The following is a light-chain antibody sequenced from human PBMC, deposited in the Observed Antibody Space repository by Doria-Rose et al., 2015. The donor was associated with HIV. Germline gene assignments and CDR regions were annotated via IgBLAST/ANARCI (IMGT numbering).Light chain of an antibody. V-gene: IGKV3-15*01. CDR2: RAS. CDR3: QQYSQWPPYS. Sequence: TQSPATLSVSPGERATLSCRASQGIGSDLAWYQQKPGQAPRLLIYRASIRATGIPPRFTGGGSGTEFTLTISSLQSEDFAVYFCQQYSQWPPYSFGQGTKLEVK. CDR1: QGIGSD. J-gene: IGKJ2*01.